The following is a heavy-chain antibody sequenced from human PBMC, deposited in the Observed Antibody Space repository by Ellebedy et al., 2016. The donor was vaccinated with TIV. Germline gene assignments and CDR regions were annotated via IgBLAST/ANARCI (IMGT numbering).Heavy chain of an antibody. Sequence: GESLKISCKGSGYTFTRYWISWVRQMPGKGLDWMGRIDPSDSYTNYRPSSQGHVTMSVDKSTNTAFLQWDSLKASDTAVYYCARHLPMTMTTMRQDALDIWGQGTVVTASS. V-gene: IGHV5-10-1*01. J-gene: IGHJ3*02. CDR2: IDPSDSYT. CDR3: ARHLPMTMTTMRQDALDI. D-gene: IGHD3-22*01. CDR1: GYTFTRYW.